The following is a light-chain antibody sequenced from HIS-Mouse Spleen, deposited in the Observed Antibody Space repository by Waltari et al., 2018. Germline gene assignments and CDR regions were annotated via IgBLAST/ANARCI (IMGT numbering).Light chain of an antibody. J-gene: IGKJ1*01. CDR1: QGISSY. CDR2: AAS. Sequence: DIQFTQSPSFLSASVGARVTITCRASQGISSYLAWYQQKPVKAPKLLIYAASTLQSGVPSRFSGSGSGTEFTLTISSLQPEDFATYYCQQLNSYPPTFGQGTKVEIK. CDR3: QQLNSYPPT. V-gene: IGKV1-9*01.